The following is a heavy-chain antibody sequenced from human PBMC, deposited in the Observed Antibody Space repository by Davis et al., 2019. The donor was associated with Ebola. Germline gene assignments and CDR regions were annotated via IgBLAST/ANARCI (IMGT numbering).Heavy chain of an antibody. J-gene: IGHJ5*02. V-gene: IGHV4-34*01. CDR3: ARSGVRGVIPRYNWFDP. CDR1: GGSFSGYY. Sequence: MPSETLSLTCAVYGGSFSGYYWSWIRQPPGKGLEWIGEINHSGSTNYNPSLKSRVTISVDTSKNQFSLKLSSVTAADTAVYYCARSGVRGVIPRYNWFDPWGQGTLVTVSS. D-gene: IGHD3-10*01. CDR2: INHSGST.